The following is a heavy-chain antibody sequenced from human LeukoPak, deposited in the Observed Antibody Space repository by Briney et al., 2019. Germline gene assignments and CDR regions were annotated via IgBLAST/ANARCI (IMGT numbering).Heavy chain of an antibody. J-gene: IGHJ4*02. Sequence: GGSLRPSCAAPGLTFRSYAMSWVRQAPGKGLEWAPAISGSGGSTYYADSVKGRFTISRDNSKNTLYLQMNSLRAEDTAVYYCAKAIFDIVVVTATSFDYWGQGTLVTVSS. D-gene: IGHD2-21*02. CDR3: AKAIFDIVVVTATSFDY. V-gene: IGHV3-23*01. CDR2: ISGSGGST. CDR1: GLTFRSYA.